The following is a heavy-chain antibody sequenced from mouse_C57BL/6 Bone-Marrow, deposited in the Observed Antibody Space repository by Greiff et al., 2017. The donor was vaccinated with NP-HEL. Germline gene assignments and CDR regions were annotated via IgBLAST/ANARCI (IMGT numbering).Heavy chain of an antibody. CDR3: TRRSLGAWFAY. CDR1: GYTFTDYE. CDR2: IDPDTGGT. D-gene: IGHD4-1*01. J-gene: IGHJ3*01. Sequence: QVQLQQSGAELVRPGASVTLSCKASGYTFTDYEMHWVKQTPVHGLEWIGAIDPDTGGTAYNQKFKGKAILTADKSSSTAYMELRSLTSEDSAVYYCTRRSLGAWFAYWGQGTLVTVSA. V-gene: IGHV1-15*01.